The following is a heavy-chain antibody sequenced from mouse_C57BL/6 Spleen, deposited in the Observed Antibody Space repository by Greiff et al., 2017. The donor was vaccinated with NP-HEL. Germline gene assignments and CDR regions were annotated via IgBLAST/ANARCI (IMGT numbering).Heavy chain of an antibody. D-gene: IGHD1-1*01. CDR1: GYTFTSYD. V-gene: IGHV1-85*01. CDR3: ARSRDDGSSRYFDV. J-gene: IGHJ1*03. Sequence: LLESGPELVKPGASVKLSCKASGYTFTSYDINWVQQRPGQGLEWIGWIYPRDGSTKYNDKFKGKATLTVDTSSSTAYMALHSLPSEDSAVYFCARSRDDGSSRYFDVWGTGTTVTVSS. CDR2: IYPRDGST.